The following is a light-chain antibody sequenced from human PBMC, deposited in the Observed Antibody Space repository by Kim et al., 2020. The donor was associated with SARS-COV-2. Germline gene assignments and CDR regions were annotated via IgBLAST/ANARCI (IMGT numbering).Light chain of an antibody. CDR1: KLRDKY. V-gene: IGLV3-1*01. Sequence: SVYPGQTASITCSGDKLRDKYASWYQRKPGQSPVLVIYQDSKRPSGIPERFSGSNSGNTATLTISGTQAMDEADYYCQAWDSSTVVFGGGTQLTVL. J-gene: IGLJ2*01. CDR3: QAWDSSTVV. CDR2: QDS.